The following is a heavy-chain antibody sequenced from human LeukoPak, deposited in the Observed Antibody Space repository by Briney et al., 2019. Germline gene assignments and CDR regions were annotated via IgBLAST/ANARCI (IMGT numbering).Heavy chain of an antibody. J-gene: IGHJ4*02. CDR1: GYTFTGYY. V-gene: IGHV1-2*02. D-gene: IGHD6-19*01. CDR2: INPNSGGT. CDR3: ARLGYSSGGDY. Sequence: ASVKVSCKASGYTFTGYYMHWVRQAAGQGLEWMGWINPNSGGTNYAQEFQGRVTMTRDTSISTAYMELSRLRSDDTAVCYCARLGYSSGGDYWGQGPLVTVSS.